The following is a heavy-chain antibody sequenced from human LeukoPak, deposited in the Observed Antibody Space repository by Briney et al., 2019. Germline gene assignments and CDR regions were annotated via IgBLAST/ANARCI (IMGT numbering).Heavy chain of an antibody. CDR2: INHSGST. CDR1: GGSFNNYY. Sequence: SETLSLTCAVYGGSFNNYYWSWIRQAPGKGLEWIGEINHSGSTNYNPSLKSRVTISADTSKNQFSLKLNSVSAADTAVYYCARVQAAGDGYSFDFWGQGTLVTVSS. D-gene: IGHD7-27*01. CDR3: ARVQAAGDGYSFDF. V-gene: IGHV4-34*01. J-gene: IGHJ4*02.